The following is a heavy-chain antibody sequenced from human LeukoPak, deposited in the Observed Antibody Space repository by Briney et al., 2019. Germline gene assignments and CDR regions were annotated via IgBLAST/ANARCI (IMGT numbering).Heavy chain of an antibody. Sequence: SETLSLTCTVSGDSISSSNCYWGWIRQPPGKGLEWIGSIYFSGGTYYNASLKSRVTISVDTSKNQFSLKLSSVTAADTAVYYCVRQVAGPFFDIWGQGTLVTVSS. D-gene: IGHD6-19*01. CDR1: GDSISSSNCY. V-gene: IGHV4-39*01. CDR2: IYFSGGT. CDR3: VRQVAGPFFDI. J-gene: IGHJ4*02.